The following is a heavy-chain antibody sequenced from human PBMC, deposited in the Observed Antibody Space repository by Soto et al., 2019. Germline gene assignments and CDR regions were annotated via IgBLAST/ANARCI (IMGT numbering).Heavy chain of an antibody. V-gene: IGHV1-18*01. D-gene: IGHD3-10*01. Sequence: QVQLVQSGAEVKKPGASVKVSCKASGYTFTNYGIIWVRQAPGQGLEWMGWISAYNGNTNYAQKLQGRVTMTTDTSTSTAYMELRSLRSDDTAVYYCARDRPIWFGELKPIDYWGQGTLVTVSS. CDR2: ISAYNGNT. CDR3: ARDRPIWFGELKPIDY. J-gene: IGHJ4*02. CDR1: GYTFTNYG.